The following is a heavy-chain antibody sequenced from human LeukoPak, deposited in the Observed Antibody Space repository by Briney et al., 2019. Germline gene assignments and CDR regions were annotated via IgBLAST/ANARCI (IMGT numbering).Heavy chain of an antibody. CDR3: AKDLGDGSGYYYGNFDY. J-gene: IGHJ4*02. Sequence: GGTLRLSCAASGFIFSNYGMSWVRQAPGKGLEWVSVISGSGGSTYCADSVKGRFTISRDNSKNTLYLQMNSLRAEDTAVYYCAKDLGDGSGYYYGNFDYWGQGTLVTVSS. CDR1: GFIFSNYG. CDR2: ISGSGGST. D-gene: IGHD3-22*01. V-gene: IGHV3-23*01.